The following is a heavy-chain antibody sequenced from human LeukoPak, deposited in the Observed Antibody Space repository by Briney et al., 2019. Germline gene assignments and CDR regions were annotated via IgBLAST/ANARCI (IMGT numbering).Heavy chain of an antibody. CDR3: AKGRSPTDNRGGYFDY. D-gene: IGHD1-14*01. CDR1: GFTFSSYW. V-gene: IGHV3-7*03. J-gene: IGHJ4*02. CDR2: IKQDGSEK. Sequence: GGSLRLSCAASGFTFSSYWMSWVRQAPGKGLEWVANIKQDGSEKYYVDSVKGRFTISRDNAKNSLYLQMNSLRTEDTALYYCAKGRSPTDNRGGYFDYWGQGTLVTVSS.